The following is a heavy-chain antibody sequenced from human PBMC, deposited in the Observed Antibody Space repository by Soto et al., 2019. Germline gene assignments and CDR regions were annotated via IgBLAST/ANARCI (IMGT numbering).Heavy chain of an antibody. Sequence: XXSLRLSCAASGFTFSSYSMHWVRQAPGKGLEWMEVISDAGSNTYYADSMKGRFTISRDNSKNTLYLQMNSLRAEDTAVYYCARDRIPAAGPFWFDSWGLGTLVTVSS. CDR2: ISDAGSNT. CDR1: GFTFSSYS. J-gene: IGHJ5*01. D-gene: IGHD6-13*01. V-gene: IGHV3-30-3*01. CDR3: ARDRIPAAGPFWFDS.